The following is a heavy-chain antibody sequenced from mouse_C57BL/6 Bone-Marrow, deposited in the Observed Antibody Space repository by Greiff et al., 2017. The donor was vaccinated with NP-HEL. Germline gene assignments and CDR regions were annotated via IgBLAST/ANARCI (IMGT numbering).Heavy chain of an antibody. CDR3: ARTRNTVVAPFDY. Sequence: VMLVESGPGLVAPSQSLSITCTVSGFSLTSYAISWVRQPPGKGLEWLGVIWTGGGTNYNSALKSRLSISKDNSKSQVFLKMNSLQTDDTARYYCARTRNTVVAPFDYWGQGTTLTVSS. V-gene: IGHV2-9-1*01. J-gene: IGHJ2*01. CDR2: IWTGGGT. CDR1: GFSLTSYA. D-gene: IGHD1-1*01.